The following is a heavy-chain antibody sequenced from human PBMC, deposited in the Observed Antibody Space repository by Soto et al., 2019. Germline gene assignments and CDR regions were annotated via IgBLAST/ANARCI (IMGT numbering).Heavy chain of an antibody. CDR3: LELKAQCCHTYNIED. D-gene: IGHD2-2*02. J-gene: IGHJ6*03. V-gene: IGHV3-23*01. CDR1: GLIFSNYA. Sequence: EVQLLESGGTLVQPGGSLRLSCAASGLIFSNYAMTWVRQAPGTGLEWVSYCGGGGSTYYADPVKGRFTCSRDNSKNTLFLQMNSLRAEDTSVYFCLELKAQCCHTYNIEDSGTGTTVLVSS. CDR2: CGGGGST.